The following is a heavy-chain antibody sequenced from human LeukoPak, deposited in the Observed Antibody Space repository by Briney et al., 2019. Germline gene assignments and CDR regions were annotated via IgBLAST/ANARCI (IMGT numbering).Heavy chain of an antibody. CDR3: ARRRYYDSSGYLD. D-gene: IGHD3-22*01. V-gene: IGHV4-39*01. Sequence: PSETLSLTCTVFGDSVSRSDSYWDWIRQPPGKGVEWIGTIYYSGRTYYSPSLKSRVTISVDTSNNQFSLNLSSVTAADTALYFCARRRYYDSSGYLDWGQGTLVTVSS. CDR2: IYYSGRT. CDR1: GDSVSRSDSY. J-gene: IGHJ1*01.